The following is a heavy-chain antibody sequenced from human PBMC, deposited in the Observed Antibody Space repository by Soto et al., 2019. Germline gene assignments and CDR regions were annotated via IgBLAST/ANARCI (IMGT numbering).Heavy chain of an antibody. D-gene: IGHD3-22*01. CDR2: IYYSGTT. Sequence: SETLSLTCTVSGGSISSYYWSWIRRPPGKGLEWIGYIYYSGTTSYNPSLKSRVTLSVDTSQSQFSLKLNSVTAADTAVYYCTTEAYDNSGSLAFDIWGPGTLVTVSS. CDR1: GGSISSYY. J-gene: IGHJ3*02. V-gene: IGHV4-59*08. CDR3: TTEAYDNSGSLAFDI.